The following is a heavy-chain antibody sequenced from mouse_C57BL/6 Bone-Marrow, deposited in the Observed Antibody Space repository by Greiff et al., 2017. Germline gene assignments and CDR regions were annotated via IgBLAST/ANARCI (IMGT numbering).Heavy chain of an antibody. CDR3: ARQVRYYGSSYGYFDV. Sequence: EVQGVESGGGLVQPGGSLKLSCAASGFTFSDYYMYWVRQTPEKRLEWVAYISNGGGSTYYPDTVKGRFTISRDNAKNTLYLQMSRLKSEDTAMYCCARQVRYYGSSYGYFDVWGTGTTVTVSS. J-gene: IGHJ1*03. CDR1: GFTFSDYY. V-gene: IGHV5-12*01. D-gene: IGHD1-1*01. CDR2: ISNGGGST.